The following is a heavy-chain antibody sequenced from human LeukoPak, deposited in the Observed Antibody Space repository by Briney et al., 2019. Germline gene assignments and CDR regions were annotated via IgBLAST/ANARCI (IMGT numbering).Heavy chain of an antibody. V-gene: IGHV4-61*01. CDR2: IYYSGST. Sequence: SETLSLTCTVSGGSVSSGSYYWSWIRQPPGKGLEWIGYIYYSGSTYYNPSLKSRVTISVDTSKNQFSLKLSSVTAADTAVYYCARAVRGLGDAFDIWGQGTMVTVSS. J-gene: IGHJ3*02. CDR3: ARAVRGLGDAFDI. D-gene: IGHD3-10*01. CDR1: GGSVSSGSYY.